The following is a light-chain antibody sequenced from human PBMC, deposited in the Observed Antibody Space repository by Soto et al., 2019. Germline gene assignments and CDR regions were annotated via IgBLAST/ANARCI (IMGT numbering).Light chain of an antibody. V-gene: IGLV2-14*01. Sequence: QSALTQPASVSASPGQSIFISCTGTSEDIGAYDYVSWYQQHPGKAPKLILYAVNDRPSGVSSRFSGSKSGNTASLSISGVQPDDEADYYCSSYISSDTLEVFGTVTKLTVL. CDR2: AVN. CDR1: SEDIGAYDY. J-gene: IGLJ1*01. CDR3: SSYISSDTLEV.